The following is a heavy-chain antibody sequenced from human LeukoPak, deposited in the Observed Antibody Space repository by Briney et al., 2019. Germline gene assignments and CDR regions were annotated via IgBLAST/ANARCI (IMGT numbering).Heavy chain of an antibody. V-gene: IGHV3-7*01. D-gene: IGHD4-17*01. J-gene: IGHJ3*02. CDR3: ARVSISSYGDYDGAFDI. CDR2: IKQDGSEN. CDR1: GFTFSTYW. Sequence: PGGSLRLSCAASGFTFSTYWMSWVRQAPGKGLEWVANIKQDGSENYYVDSVKGRFTISRDNAKNSLYLQMNSLRAEDTAVYYCARVSISSYGDYDGAFDIWGQGTMVTVSS.